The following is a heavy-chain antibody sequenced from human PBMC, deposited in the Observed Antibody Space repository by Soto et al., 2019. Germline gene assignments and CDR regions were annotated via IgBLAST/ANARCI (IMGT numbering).Heavy chain of an antibody. J-gene: IGHJ4*02. CDR2: INAYNGNT. Sequence: QVQLVQSGAEVKKPGASVKVSCKASGYTFTSYGISWVRQAPGQGLEWMGWINAYNGNTKYAQKPQGRVTIVTDSSASTAYMELRSLRCVDTAVYYCARDQAMALFDYGGQGTLVTVSS. CDR1: GYTFTSYG. V-gene: IGHV1-18*01. CDR3: ARDQAMALFDY. D-gene: IGHD5-18*01.